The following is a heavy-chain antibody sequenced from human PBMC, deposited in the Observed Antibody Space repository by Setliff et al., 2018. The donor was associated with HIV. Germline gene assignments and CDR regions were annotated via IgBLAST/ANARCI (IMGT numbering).Heavy chain of an antibody. V-gene: IGHV3-33*06. D-gene: IGHD5-12*01. CDR2: IWYDGSNK. CDR1: GFTFSSYG. CDR3: AKAVGGGYAGYFDY. J-gene: IGHJ4*02. Sequence: GESLKISCAASGFTFSSYGMHWVRQAPGKGLEWVAVIWYDGSNKYYADSVKGRFTISRGNSKNTLYLQMNSLRAEDTAVYYCAKAVGGGYAGYFDYWGQGTLVTVSS.